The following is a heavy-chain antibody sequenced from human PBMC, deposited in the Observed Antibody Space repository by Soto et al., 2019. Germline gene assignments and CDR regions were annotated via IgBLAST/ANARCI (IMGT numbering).Heavy chain of an antibody. CDR3: TARTTGTTAGAFDI. CDR2: IKSKTDGGTT. D-gene: IGHD1-1*01. CDR1: GFTFSNAW. J-gene: IGHJ3*02. Sequence: PGGSLRLSCAASGFTFSNAWMSWVRQAPGKGLEWVGRIKSKTDGGTTDYAAPVKGRFTISRDDSKNTLYLQMNSLKTEDTAVYYCTARTTGTTAGAFDIWGQGTMVT. V-gene: IGHV3-15*01.